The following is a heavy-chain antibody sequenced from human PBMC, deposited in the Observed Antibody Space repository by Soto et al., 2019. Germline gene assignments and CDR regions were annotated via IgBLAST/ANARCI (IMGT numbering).Heavy chain of an antibody. D-gene: IGHD6-6*01. CDR2: IYSNGDT. J-gene: IGHJ6*02. Sequence: PSETLSLTCSVSSDSMNSGGYYWSWIRQHPGKGLGWIGYIYSNGDTYYNPSLKSRVTISVDTSKNQFSLNLTSVTAADTAVYYCARRGGSSSGYYYYAMDVWGQGTTVTVS. CDR1: SDSMNSGGYY. V-gene: IGHV4-31*03. CDR3: ARRGGSSSGYYYYAMDV.